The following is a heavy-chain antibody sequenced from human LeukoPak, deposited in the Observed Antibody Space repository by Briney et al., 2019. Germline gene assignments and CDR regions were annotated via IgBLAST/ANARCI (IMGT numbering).Heavy chain of an antibody. V-gene: IGHV3-23*01. CDR1: GFTFSSYA. Sequence: GGSLRLSCAASGFTFSSYAMSWVRQAPGKGLEWVSVISGNGGRTYYADSVKGRFTIPRDNSKNTLYLQMNSLRAEDTAVYYCAKVRDLDTVLGRFDNWGQGTLVTVSS. CDR3: AKVRDLDTVLGRFDN. J-gene: IGHJ5*02. D-gene: IGHD5-18*01. CDR2: ISGNGGRT.